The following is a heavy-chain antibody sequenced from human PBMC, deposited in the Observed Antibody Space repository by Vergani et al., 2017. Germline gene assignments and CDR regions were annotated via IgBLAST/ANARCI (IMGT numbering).Heavy chain of an antibody. Sequence: QVQLVQSGAEVKKPGASVKVSCKASGYTFVAYYIHWVRQAPGQGLEVMGWINPNSGRTNYTQKFQGRVTLTRDAAINTVYMEPNRLTSDDTAVYYCARDWATWFGKPNGPHNWFDPWGQGSLLIVSS. V-gene: IGHV1-2*02. J-gene: IGHJ5*01. D-gene: IGHD3-10*01. CDR2: INPNSGRT. CDR1: GYTFVAYY. CDR3: ARDWATWFGKPNGPHNWFDP.